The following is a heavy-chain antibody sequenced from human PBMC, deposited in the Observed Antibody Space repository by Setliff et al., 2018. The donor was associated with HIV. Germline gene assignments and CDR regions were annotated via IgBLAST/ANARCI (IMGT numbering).Heavy chain of an antibody. Sequence: GGSLRLSCVASGLTFNRYWMSWVRQVPGKGLEWVSNTKYDGSERYYVDSVKGRFIDSTDDAKNSLFLQMNSLKAEDTAVYYCARAYNVYDYRFDSSGYDYWGQGTLVTVSS. J-gene: IGHJ4*02. CDR2: TKYDGSER. V-gene: IGHV3-7*03. CDR3: ARAYNVYDYRFDSSGYDY. D-gene: IGHD3-22*01. CDR1: GLTFNRYW.